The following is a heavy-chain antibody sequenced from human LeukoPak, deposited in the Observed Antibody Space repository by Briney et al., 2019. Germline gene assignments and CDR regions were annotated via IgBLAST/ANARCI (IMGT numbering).Heavy chain of an antibody. CDR3: ARNYDSSGYYSGY. J-gene: IGHJ4*02. D-gene: IGHD3-22*01. CDR1: GFTFSSYS. Sequence: GGSLRLSCAAPGFTFSSYSMNWVRQAPGKGLEWVSSISSSSSYIYYADSVKGRFTISRDNAKNSLYLQVNSLRAEDTAVYYCARNYDSSGYYSGYWGQGTLVTVSS. V-gene: IGHV3-21*01. CDR2: ISSSSSYI.